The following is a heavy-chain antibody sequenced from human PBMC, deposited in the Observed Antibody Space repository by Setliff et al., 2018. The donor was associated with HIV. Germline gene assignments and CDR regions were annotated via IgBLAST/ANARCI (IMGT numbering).Heavy chain of an antibody. J-gene: IGHJ4*02. CDR2: IYYSGST. CDR1: SDSIFSHY. V-gene: IGHV4-59*11. Sequence: PSETLSLTCTVSSDSIFSHYWSWIRQPPGKGLEWIAYIYYSGSTNYNPSLKSRATTSIDTSKNQFSLKLSSVTAADTAVYYCSRGVWAFDSWDQGTLVTVSS. D-gene: IGHD3-16*01. CDR3: SRGVWAFDS.